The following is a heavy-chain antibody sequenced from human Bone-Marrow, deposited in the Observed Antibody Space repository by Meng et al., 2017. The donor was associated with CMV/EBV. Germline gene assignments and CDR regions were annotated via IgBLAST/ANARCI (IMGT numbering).Heavy chain of an antibody. V-gene: IGHV3-74*01. Sequence: GGSLRLSCAASGFTFSSYWMHWVRQAPGKGLVWVSRVSPDGSSSTYADSVKGRFTISRDNAKNTLYLQMNSLRAEDTSVYYCARGGAAAGKLDDWGQGTLVTVSS. CDR1: GFTFSSYW. D-gene: IGHD6-13*01. J-gene: IGHJ4*02. CDR2: VSPDGSSS. CDR3: ARGGAAAGKLDD.